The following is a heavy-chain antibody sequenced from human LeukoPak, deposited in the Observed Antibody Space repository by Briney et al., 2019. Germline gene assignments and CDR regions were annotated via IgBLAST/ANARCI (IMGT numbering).Heavy chain of an antibody. CDR1: GGSISSGSYY. D-gene: IGHD3-3*01. V-gene: IGHV4-61*02. Sequence: SQTLSLTCTVSGGSISSGSYYWGWIRQPAGKGLEGIGRIYTSGSTNYNPSLKSRVTISVDTSKNQFSLKLSSVTAADTAVYYCAREAIFGVVMDVWGKGTTVTVSS. CDR3: AREAIFGVVMDV. J-gene: IGHJ6*04. CDR2: IYTSGST.